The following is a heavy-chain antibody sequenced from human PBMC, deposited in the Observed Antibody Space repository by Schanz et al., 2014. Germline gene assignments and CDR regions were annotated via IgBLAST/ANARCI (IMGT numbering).Heavy chain of an antibody. CDR2: ISSSSSYI. CDR3: AIIGVMVAVAGTRADY. D-gene: IGHD6-19*01. Sequence: EVQLVESGGGLVKPGGSLRLSCAASGFTLSSYWMHWVRQVPGKGLEWVSSISSSSSYIYYADSVKGRFTISRENAKNSLYLQMNRLRAEDAALYYCAIIGVMVAVAGTRADYWGQGTLVIVSS. J-gene: IGHJ4*02. CDR1: GFTLSSYW. V-gene: IGHV3-21*01.